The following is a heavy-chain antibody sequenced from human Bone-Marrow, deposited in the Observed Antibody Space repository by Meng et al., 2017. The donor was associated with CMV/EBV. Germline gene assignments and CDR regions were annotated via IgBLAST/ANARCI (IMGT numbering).Heavy chain of an antibody. CDR1: GFTFSSYS. V-gene: IGHV3-49*04. CDR3: VKDWGYGDDEG. D-gene: IGHD4/OR15-4a*01. J-gene: IGHJ4*02. CDR2: TRSKDYGGAT. Sequence: GESLKISCAASGFTFSSYSMNWVRQAPGKALEWVGLTRSKDYGGATQYAASVKGRFIISRDYSKGIAYLQMNSLRTEDTAIYYCVKDWGYGDDEGWGQGTLVTVSS.